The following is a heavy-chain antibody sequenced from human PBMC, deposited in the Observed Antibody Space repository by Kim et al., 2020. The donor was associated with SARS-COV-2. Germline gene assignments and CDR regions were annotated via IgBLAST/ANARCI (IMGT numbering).Heavy chain of an antibody. CDR3: AREGMMVRGVIITSYGMDV. CDR1: GYTFTSYA. J-gene: IGHJ6*02. Sequence: ASVKVSCKASGYTFTSYAMNWVRQAPGQGLEWMGWINTNTGNPTYAQGFTGRFVFSLDTSVSTAYLQISSLKAEDTAVYYCAREGMMVRGVIITSYGMDVWGQGTTVTVSS. V-gene: IGHV7-4-1*02. CDR2: INTNTGNP. D-gene: IGHD3-10*01.